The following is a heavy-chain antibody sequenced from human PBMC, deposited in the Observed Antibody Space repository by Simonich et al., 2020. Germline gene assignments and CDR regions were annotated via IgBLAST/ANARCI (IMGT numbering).Heavy chain of an antibody. V-gene: IGHV4-34*01. J-gene: IGHJ1*01. CDR3: ARGLRVAAAGTAFQH. CDR1: CGSFSGYY. D-gene: IGHD6-13*01. CDR2: INHSGST. Sequence: QVQLQQWGAGLLKPSETLSLTCAVYCGSFSGYYWSWIRQPPGKGLEWIGEINHSGSTNSNPSLKSRVTISVDTSKNQFSLKLSSVTAADTAVYYCARGLRVAAAGTAFQHWGQGTLVTVSS.